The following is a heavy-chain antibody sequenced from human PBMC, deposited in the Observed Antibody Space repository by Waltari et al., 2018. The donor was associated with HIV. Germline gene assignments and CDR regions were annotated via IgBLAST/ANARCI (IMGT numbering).Heavy chain of an antibody. V-gene: IGHV4-39*07. D-gene: IGHD2-15*01. Sequence: QLQLQESGPGLVTPSETLSLTCTVSGGSISSSSYYWGWIRQPPGKGLEWLGSIYYSGSTYYNPSLKSRVTISVDTSKNQFSLKLSSVTAADTAVYYCARERYCSGGSCPFDYWGQGTLVTVSS. CDR1: GGSISSSSYY. J-gene: IGHJ4*02. CDR2: IYYSGST. CDR3: ARERYCSGGSCPFDY.